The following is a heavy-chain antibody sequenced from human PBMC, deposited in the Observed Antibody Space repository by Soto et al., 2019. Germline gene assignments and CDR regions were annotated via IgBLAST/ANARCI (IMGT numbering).Heavy chain of an antibody. D-gene: IGHD3-3*01. CDR2: INPSGGST. V-gene: IGHV1-46*03. J-gene: IGHJ6*03. CDR3: ARQYYDFWSGFGGYYYMDV. CDR1: GYTFTSYY. Sequence: ASVKVSCKASGYTFTSYYMHWVRQAPGQGLEWMGIINPSGGSTSYAQKFQGRVTMTRDTSTSTVYMELSSLRSEDTAVDYCARQYYDFWSGFGGYYYMDVWGKGTTVTVSS.